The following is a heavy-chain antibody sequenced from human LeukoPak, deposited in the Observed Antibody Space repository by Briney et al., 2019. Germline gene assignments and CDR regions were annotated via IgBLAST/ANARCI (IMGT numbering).Heavy chain of an antibody. CDR1: GYTFTSYG. CDR2: ISAYNGNT. J-gene: IGHJ6*03. Sequence: ASVKVSCKASGYTFTSYGISWVRQAPGQGLEWMGWISAYNGNTNYAQKLQGRVTMTTDTSTSTAYMELRSLRSDDTAVYYCARGVAVAGSGRGHYMDVWGKGTTVTVSS. V-gene: IGHV1-18*01. D-gene: IGHD6-19*01. CDR3: ARGVAVAGSGRGHYMDV.